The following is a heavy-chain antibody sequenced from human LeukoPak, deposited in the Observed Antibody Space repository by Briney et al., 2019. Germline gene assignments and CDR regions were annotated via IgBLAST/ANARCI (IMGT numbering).Heavy chain of an antibody. D-gene: IGHD6-13*01. V-gene: IGHV3-53*01. CDR2: IFSAGDT. CDR3: ARGHSSSWYGGD. J-gene: IGHJ4*02. CDR1: GFLISNNY. Sequence: PGGSLGLSLAASGFLISNNYMSWGRQAPGKGLGWVSVIFSAGDTYYVDSVKGRFNISRDSSKNTVSLQMNSLRAEDTAIYYCARGHSSSWYGGDWGRGTLVTVSS.